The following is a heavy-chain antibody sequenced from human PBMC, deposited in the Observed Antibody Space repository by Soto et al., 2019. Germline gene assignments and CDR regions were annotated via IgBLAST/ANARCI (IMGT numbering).Heavy chain of an antibody. V-gene: IGHV1-18*01. Sequence: QVQLVQSGTEVKRPGASVKVSCKASGYTFTNYGFSWVRQAPGQGLEWMGWISAYSGTTNYAQKLQGRLTMTTDISTSTAYMELRSLRSDDTAVYYCAREVVAYGNYDYWGQGTLVTVSS. J-gene: IGHJ4*02. D-gene: IGHD3-22*01. CDR3: AREVVAYGNYDY. CDR2: ISAYSGTT. CDR1: GYTFTNYG.